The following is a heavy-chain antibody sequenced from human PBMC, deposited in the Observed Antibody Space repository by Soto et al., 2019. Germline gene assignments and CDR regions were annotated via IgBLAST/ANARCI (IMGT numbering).Heavy chain of an antibody. CDR3: ASGLRAGYYYYYMDV. Sequence: ASVKVSCKASGYTFTSYDINWVRQATGQGLEWMGWMNPNSGNTGYAQKFQGRVTMTRNTSISTAYMGLSSLRSEDTAVYYCASGLRAGYYYYYMDVWGKGTTVTVSS. CDR1: GYTFTSYD. V-gene: IGHV1-8*01. CDR2: MNPNSGNT. J-gene: IGHJ6*03.